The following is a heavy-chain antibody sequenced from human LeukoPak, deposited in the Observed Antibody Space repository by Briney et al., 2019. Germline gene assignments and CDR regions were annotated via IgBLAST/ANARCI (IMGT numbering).Heavy chain of an antibody. D-gene: IGHD3-3*01. V-gene: IGHV4-39*07. J-gene: IGHJ4*02. CDR3: ARVVDYDFWSGGYYFDY. CDR1: GGSISSSSYY. Sequence: SETLSLTCTVSGGSISSSSYYWGWIRQPPGKGLEWIGSIYYSGSTYYNPSLKSRVTISVDTSKNQYSLKLSSVTAADTAVYYCARVVDYDFWSGGYYFDYWGQGTLVTVSS. CDR2: IYYSGST.